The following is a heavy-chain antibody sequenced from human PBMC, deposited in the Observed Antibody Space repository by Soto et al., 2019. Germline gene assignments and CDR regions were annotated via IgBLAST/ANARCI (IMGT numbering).Heavy chain of an antibody. D-gene: IGHD3-22*01. V-gene: IGHV1-46*01. J-gene: IGHJ1*01. Sequence: QVQLVQSGAEVKKPGASVKVSCKASGYTFTSYYMHWVRRAPGQGLEWMGIINPSGGSTSYAQKFQGRVTMTRDTSTSTVYMELSSLRSEDTAVYYCARDRDTYYHDSSGCIQHWGQGTLVTVSS. CDR2: INPSGGST. CDR1: GYTFTSYY. CDR3: ARDRDTYYHDSSGCIQH.